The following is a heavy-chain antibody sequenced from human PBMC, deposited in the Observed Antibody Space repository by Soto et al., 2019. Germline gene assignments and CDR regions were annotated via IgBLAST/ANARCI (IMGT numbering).Heavy chain of an antibody. V-gene: IGHV3-7*01. J-gene: IGHJ4*02. CDR1: GFTFSNYW. D-gene: IGHD3-16*01. CDR2: IKPEGGEE. Sequence: GGSLRLSCSASGFTFSNYWMNWVRQAPGKGLEWVANIKPEGGEEYYVDSVKGRFTISRDNAKNSLYLQMNNLRDDDTALYYCVRDAHRGGDYDYWGQGALVTVSS. CDR3: VRDAHRGGDYDY.